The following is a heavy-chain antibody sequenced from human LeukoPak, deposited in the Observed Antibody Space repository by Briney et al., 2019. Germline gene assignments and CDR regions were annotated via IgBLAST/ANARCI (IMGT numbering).Heavy chain of an antibody. CDR1: GFTFSSYE. CDR2: ISSSGSTI. Sequence: GGSLRLSCAASGFTFSSYEMNWVRQAPGKGLEWVSYISSSGSTIYYADSVKGRFTISRDNSKNTLYLQMNSLRAEDTAVYYCARKTGSGGQGDYWGPGTLVTVSS. J-gene: IGHJ4*02. CDR3: ARKTGSGGQGDY. V-gene: IGHV3-48*03. D-gene: IGHD2-15*01.